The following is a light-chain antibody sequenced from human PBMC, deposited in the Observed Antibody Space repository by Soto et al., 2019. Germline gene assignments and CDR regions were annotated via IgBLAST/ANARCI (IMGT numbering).Light chain of an antibody. V-gene: IGLV2-14*01. J-gene: IGLJ2*01. CDR3: SSYTSSSTPHVV. CDR2: DVS. CDR1: GSDVGGYNY. Sequence: QSALTQPASVSGSPGQSITISCTGTGSDVGGYNYVSWYQQHPGKAPKLMIYDVSNRPSGVSNRFSGSKSGNTASLTISGLHAEDEADYYCSSYTSSSTPHVVFGGGTKLTV.